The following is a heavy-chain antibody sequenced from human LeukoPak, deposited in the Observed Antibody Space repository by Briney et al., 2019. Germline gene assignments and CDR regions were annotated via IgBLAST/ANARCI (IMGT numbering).Heavy chain of an antibody. Sequence: ASVKVSCKASGYAFTSYYMHWVRQAPGQGLEWMGIINPSGGSTSCAQKFQGRVTMTRDTSTSTVYMELSSLRSEDTAVYYCARGSLPLWLHNSPYYFDYWGQGTLVTVSS. V-gene: IGHV1-46*01. J-gene: IGHJ4*02. D-gene: IGHD5-24*01. CDR2: INPSGGST. CDR3: ARGSLPLWLHNSPYYFDY. CDR1: GYAFTSYY.